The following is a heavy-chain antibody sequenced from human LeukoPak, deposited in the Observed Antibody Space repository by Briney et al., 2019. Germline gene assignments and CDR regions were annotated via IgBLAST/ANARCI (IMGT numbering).Heavy chain of an antibody. CDR2: ISDDGSNK. CDR1: GFTFSNYA. V-gene: IGHV3-30*18. CDR3: AKDRYSSGWYSDFDY. J-gene: IGHJ4*02. Sequence: GGSLRLSCAASGFTFSNYAMHWVRQAPGKGLEWVAVISDDGSNKYYGDSVKGRFTISRDSSKNTVYLQMNSLRAEDTAVYYCAKDRYSSGWYSDFDYWGQGTLVTVSS. D-gene: IGHD6-19*01.